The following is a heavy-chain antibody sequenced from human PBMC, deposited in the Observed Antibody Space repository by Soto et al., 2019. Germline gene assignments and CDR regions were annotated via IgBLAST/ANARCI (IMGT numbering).Heavy chain of an antibody. V-gene: IGHV4-4*02. CDR3: ARGGYHFDY. D-gene: IGHD6-25*01. CDR1: GGSISSSNW. CDR2: IYHSGST. J-gene: IGHJ4*02. Sequence: QVQLQESGPGLVKPSGTLSLTCAVSGGSISSSNWWSWVRQPPGKGLEWIGEIYHSGSTNYNPSLXXRXPXXADRSKNQFSLKLSSVTAADTAVYYCARGGYHFDYWGQGTLVTVSS.